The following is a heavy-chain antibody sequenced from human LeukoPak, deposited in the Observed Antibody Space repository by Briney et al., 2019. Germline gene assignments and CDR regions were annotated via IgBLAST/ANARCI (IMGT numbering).Heavy chain of an antibody. J-gene: IGHJ4*02. D-gene: IGHD6-13*01. Sequence: GRSLRPSCAASGFTFSSYAMHWVRQAPGKGLEWVAVISYDGSNKYYADSVKGRFTISRDNSKNTLYLQMNSLRAEDTAVYYCARVVAAAGTRGVDYWGQGTLVTVSS. V-gene: IGHV3-30-3*01. CDR1: GFTFSSYA. CDR2: ISYDGSNK. CDR3: ARVVAAAGTRGVDY.